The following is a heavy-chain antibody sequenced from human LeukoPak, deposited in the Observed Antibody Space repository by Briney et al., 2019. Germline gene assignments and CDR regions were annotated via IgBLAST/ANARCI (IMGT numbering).Heavy chain of an antibody. CDR2: INHNGNVN. CDR1: GFTFSSYW. Sequence: GESLRLSCAASGFTFSSYWMNWARQAPGKGLEWVASINHNGNVNYYVDSVKGRFTISRDNAKNSLYLQMNSLRAEDTAVYYCARGPTRANSTDYWGQGALVTVSS. J-gene: IGHJ4*02. D-gene: IGHD2/OR15-2a*01. CDR3: ARGPTRANSTDY. V-gene: IGHV3-7*01.